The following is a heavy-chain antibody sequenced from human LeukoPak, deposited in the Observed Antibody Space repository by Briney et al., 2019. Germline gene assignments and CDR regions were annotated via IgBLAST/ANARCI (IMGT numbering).Heavy chain of an antibody. V-gene: IGHV3-23*01. J-gene: IGHJ5*02. CDR2: ISSSGGST. D-gene: IGHD6-19*01. CDR3: ARVQFQWFDP. Sequence: GGSLRLSCAASRFTFSSYGMSWVRQAPGKGLEWVSGISSSGGSTYYADSVKGRFTIARDNSKNTVYLQMNTLRVEDTAVYHCARVQFQWFDPWGQGTLVTVSS. CDR1: RFTFSSYG.